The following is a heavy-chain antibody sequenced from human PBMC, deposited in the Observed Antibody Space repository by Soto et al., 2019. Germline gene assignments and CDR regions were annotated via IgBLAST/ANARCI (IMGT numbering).Heavy chain of an antibody. CDR2: INAGNGNT. CDR3: ARDIDGGGLHLGELSPGAFDI. J-gene: IGHJ3*02. V-gene: IGHV1-3*01. D-gene: IGHD3-16*02. CDR1: GYTFTSYA. Sequence: QVQLVQSGAEVKKPGASVKVSCKASGYTFTSYAMHWVRQAPGQRLEWMGWINAGNGNTKYSQKFQGRVTITRDTSASTAYMELSSLRSEDTAVYYCARDIDGGGLHLGELSPGAFDIWGQGTMVTVSS.